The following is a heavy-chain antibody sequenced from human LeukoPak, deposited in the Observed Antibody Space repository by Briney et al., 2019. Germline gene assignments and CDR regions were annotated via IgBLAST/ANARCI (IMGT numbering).Heavy chain of an antibody. Sequence: SQTLSLTCTVSGGPISSAGYYWSWIRQHPGKGLEWIGYIYYSERSYYNPSLQSRVTISVDTSENQFSLKLSSVTAADTAVYFCARLVVVGGRYFDYWGQGTLVTASS. D-gene: IGHD3-22*01. CDR1: GGPISSAGYY. J-gene: IGHJ4*02. CDR3: ARLVVVGGRYFDY. V-gene: IGHV4-31*03. CDR2: IYYSERS.